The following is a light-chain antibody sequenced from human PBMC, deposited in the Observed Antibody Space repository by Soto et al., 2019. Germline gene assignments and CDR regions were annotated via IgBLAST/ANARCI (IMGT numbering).Light chain of an antibody. CDR3: EHYNNWPPWT. J-gene: IGKJ1*01. CDR1: STVDSIY. V-gene: IGKV3-20*01. CDR2: GAT. Sequence: ETVLTQSPGTLSLSPGERASLSCRASSTVDSIYLAWYQQKPGQAPRLLIYGATNRATGIPDRFSGSGSGTDFTLTISRLEPEDFAIYYCEHYNNWPPWTFGQGTKVDIK.